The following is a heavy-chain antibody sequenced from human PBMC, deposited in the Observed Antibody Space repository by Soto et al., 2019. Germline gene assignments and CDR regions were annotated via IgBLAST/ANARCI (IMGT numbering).Heavy chain of an antibody. CDR3: ARDSSSSWDC. Sequence: QVQLVESGGGVVQPGRSLRLSCAASGFTFSSYAMHWVRQAPGKGLEWVAVISYDGSNKYYADSVKGRFTISRDNSKNTLYLQMNSLRAEHTAVYYCARDSSSSWDCWGQGTLVTVSP. D-gene: IGHD6-13*01. J-gene: IGHJ4*02. CDR1: GFTFSSYA. CDR2: ISYDGSNK. V-gene: IGHV3-30-3*01.